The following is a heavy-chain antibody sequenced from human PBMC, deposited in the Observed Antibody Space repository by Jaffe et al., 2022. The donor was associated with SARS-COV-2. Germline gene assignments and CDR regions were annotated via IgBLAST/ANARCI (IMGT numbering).Heavy chain of an antibody. V-gene: IGHV3-7*01. J-gene: IGHJ4*02. CDR2: INQHGSVE. CDR3: ARVDPGSGGYWDY. D-gene: IGHD3-22*01. Sequence: EVQLVDSGGGLVQPGGSLRLSCATSGFTFSSFWMSWVRQAPGKGLEWVANINQHGSVEKYVDSVKGRFTISRDNAKNSLYLQMDTLRVEDTAVYYCARVDPGSGGYWDYWGQGTLVTVSS. CDR1: GFTFSSFW.